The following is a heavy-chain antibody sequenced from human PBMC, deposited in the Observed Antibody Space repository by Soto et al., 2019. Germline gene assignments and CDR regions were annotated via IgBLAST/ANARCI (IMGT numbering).Heavy chain of an antibody. Sequence: QVQLVQSGAEVKKPGASVKVSCKASGYTFTGYYMRWVRQAPGQGLEWMGWINPNSGGTNYAQKFQGWVTMTRDTSISTAYMELSRLRSDDTAVYYCARSKNSSSWYVVYYFDYWGQGTLVTVSS. V-gene: IGHV1-2*04. D-gene: IGHD6-13*01. CDR1: GYTFTGYY. CDR2: INPNSGGT. J-gene: IGHJ4*02. CDR3: ARSKNSSSWYVVYYFDY.